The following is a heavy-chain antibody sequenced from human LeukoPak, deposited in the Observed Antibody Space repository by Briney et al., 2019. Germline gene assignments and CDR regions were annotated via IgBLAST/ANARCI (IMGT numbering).Heavy chain of an antibody. D-gene: IGHD3-9*01. CDR1: GFTFSSFS. CDR3: ARDGGVPDYDILTGYPGPWEFDP. Sequence: RAGGSLRLSCAASGFTFSSFSMNWVRQTPGKGLEWVSYISSSSSTIYYADSVKGRFTISRDNAKNSLYLQMNSLRAEDTAVYYCARDGGVPDYDILTGYPGPWEFDPWGQGTLVTVSS. CDR2: ISSSSSTI. V-gene: IGHV3-48*01. J-gene: IGHJ5*02.